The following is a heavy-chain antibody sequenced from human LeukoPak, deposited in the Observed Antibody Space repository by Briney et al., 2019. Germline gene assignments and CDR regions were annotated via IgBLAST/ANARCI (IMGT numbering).Heavy chain of an antibody. V-gene: IGHV1-69*04. D-gene: IGHD5-12*01. CDR3: ASPPIGPIVATIGYYFDY. Sequence: GASVKVSCKASGGTFSSYAISWVRQAPGQGLEWMGRIIPILGIANYAQKFQGRVTITADKSTSTAYMELSSLRSEDTAVYYCASPPIGPIVATIGYYFDYWGQGTLVTVSS. CDR2: IIPILGIA. CDR1: GGTFSSYA. J-gene: IGHJ4*02.